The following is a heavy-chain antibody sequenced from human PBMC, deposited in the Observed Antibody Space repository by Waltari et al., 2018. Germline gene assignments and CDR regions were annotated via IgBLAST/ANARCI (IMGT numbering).Heavy chain of an antibody. J-gene: IGHJ1*01. V-gene: IGHV1-18*01. CDR3: ARETATGWYRLGEGKYFQH. Sequence: QVQLVQSGPEVRKPGASVKVSCKTSGYSFTDFGINWVRQAPGQGLVWMGSISPFTNRTDYRQSLQGRVTMTTDTSASTVYMELRSLTSDDTAVYYCARETATGWYRLGEGKYFQHWDQGTLVIVSS. CDR1: GYSFTDFG. CDR2: ISPFTNRT. D-gene: IGHD6-19*01.